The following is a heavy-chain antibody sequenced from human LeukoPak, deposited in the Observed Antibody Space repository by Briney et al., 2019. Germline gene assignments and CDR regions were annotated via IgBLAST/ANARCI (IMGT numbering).Heavy chain of an antibody. J-gene: IGHJ4*02. D-gene: IGHD5-18*01. Sequence: GGSLRLSCAASGFTFDDYAMHWVRQAPGKGLEWVSGISWNSGSIGYADSVKGRFTISRDNSKNTLYLQMNSLRAEDTAVYYCAKGDTVTLDYWGQGTLVTASS. CDR3: AKGDTVTLDY. V-gene: IGHV3-9*01. CDR2: ISWNSGSI. CDR1: GFTFDDYA.